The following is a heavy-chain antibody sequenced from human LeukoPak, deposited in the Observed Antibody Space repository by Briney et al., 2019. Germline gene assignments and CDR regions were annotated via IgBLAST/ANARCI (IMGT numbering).Heavy chain of an antibody. CDR2: ISWNGDSI. J-gene: IGHJ4*02. Sequence: PGGSLRLSCAASGFTFHDYAMHWVRQAPGKGLEWVSGISWNGDSIGYADSVKGRFTISRDNAKNSLYLQMNSLRAEDMALYYCAKDLYPVAMVSGYVFDYWGQGTLVTVS. CDR3: AKDLYPVAMVSGYVFDY. V-gene: IGHV3-9*03. D-gene: IGHD3-22*01. CDR1: GFTFHDYA.